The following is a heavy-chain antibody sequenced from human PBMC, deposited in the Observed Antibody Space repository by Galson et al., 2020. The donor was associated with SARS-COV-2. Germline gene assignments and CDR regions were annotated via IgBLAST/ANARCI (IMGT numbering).Heavy chain of an antibody. CDR3: AKDLSPYGDYLNYFDY. J-gene: IGHJ4*02. Sequence: GGSLRLSCAASGFTFSSYAMSWVRQAPGKGLEWVSAISGSGGSTYYADSVKGRFTISRDNSKNTLYLQMNSLRAEDTAVYYCAKDLSPYGDYLNYFDYWGQGTLVTVSS. V-gene: IGHV3-23*01. CDR1: GFTFSSYA. D-gene: IGHD4-17*01. CDR2: ISGSGGST.